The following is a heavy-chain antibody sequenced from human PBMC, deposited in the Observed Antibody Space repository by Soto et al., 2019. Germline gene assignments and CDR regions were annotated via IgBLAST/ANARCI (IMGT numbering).Heavy chain of an antibody. D-gene: IGHD3-16*01. V-gene: IGHV4-61*01. CDR1: GDSVSNDNYY. CDR2: IYYSGTT. J-gene: IGHJ4*02. Sequence: LXLTCAVSGDSVSNDNYYWSWIRQPPGKGLEWIGYIYYSGTTNYNSYLKSRLSLSVDMSKNQFSLKLASVTAADTAVYFCARSQRGRTAFTFDYWGQGALVTVSS. CDR3: ARSQRGRTAFTFDY.